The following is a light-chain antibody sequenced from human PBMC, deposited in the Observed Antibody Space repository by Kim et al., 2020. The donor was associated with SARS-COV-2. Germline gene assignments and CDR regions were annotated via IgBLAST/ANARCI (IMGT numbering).Light chain of an antibody. CDR2: VNSAGSH. CDR3: QTWGTGIVV. Sequence: ASVKLTCTLNSGHSSYAIAWHQQQPEKGPRFLMKVNSAGSHTKGDGIPDRFSGSSSGAERYLTISSLQSEDEADYYCQTWGTGIVVFGGGTKLTVL. V-gene: IGLV4-69*01. J-gene: IGLJ2*01. CDR1: SGHSSYA.